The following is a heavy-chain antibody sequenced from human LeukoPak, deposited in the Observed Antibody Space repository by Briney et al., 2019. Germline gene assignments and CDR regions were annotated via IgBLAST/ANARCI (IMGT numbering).Heavy chain of an antibody. V-gene: IGHV4-34*01. CDR1: GGPSSGYY. CDR2: INHSGST. D-gene: IGHD2-15*01. Sequence: PSETLSLTCAVYGGPSSGYYWSWFRQPPGKGLEWIGEINHSGSTNYNPSLKSRVTISVDTSKNQFSLKLSSVTAADTAMYYCARGAVAARKFDYWGQGTLVTVSS. CDR3: ARGAVAARKFDY. J-gene: IGHJ4*02.